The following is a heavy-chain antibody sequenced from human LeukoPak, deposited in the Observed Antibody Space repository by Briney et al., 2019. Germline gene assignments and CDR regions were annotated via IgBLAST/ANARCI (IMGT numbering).Heavy chain of an antibody. CDR1: GGSFSGYY. V-gene: IGHV4-34*01. D-gene: IGHD4-17*01. CDR2: TNHSGST. Sequence: SETLSLTCAVYGGSFSGYYWSWIRQPPGKGLEWIGETNHSGSTNYNPSLKSRVTISVDTSKNQFSLKLSSVTAADTAVYYCASSPGDYYYYYGMDVWGQGTTVTVSS. CDR3: ASSPGDYYYYYGMDV. J-gene: IGHJ6*02.